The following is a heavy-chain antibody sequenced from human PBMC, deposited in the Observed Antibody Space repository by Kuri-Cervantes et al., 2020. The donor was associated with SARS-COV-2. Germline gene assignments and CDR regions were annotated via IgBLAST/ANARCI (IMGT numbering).Heavy chain of an antibody. J-gene: IGHJ4*02. V-gene: IGHV1-69*10. CDR3: AASCSAGGCRDY. CDR1: GYTFSSYA. Sequence: SVKVSCKASGYTFSSYAISWVRQAPGQGLEWMGGIIPVLPVTEYAQKFQGRVTISADWSTSAAYMELSTLTPDDTAVYYCAASCSAGGCRDYWGQGTLVTVSS. CDR2: IIPVLPVT. D-gene: IGHD2-15*01.